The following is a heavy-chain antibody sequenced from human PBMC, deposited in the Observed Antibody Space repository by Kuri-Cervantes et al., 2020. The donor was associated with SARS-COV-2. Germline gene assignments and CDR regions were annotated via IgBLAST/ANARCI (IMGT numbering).Heavy chain of an antibody. V-gene: IGHV2-70*04. Sequence: SGLTLVNPPSTHTLTCSFSGFPLSTHELRVDWIRQPPGKALECLSRIAWDGDQYYSTSLMTRPTISKDTSKNQVVLTMTNMDPVDTATYYCARNMVRGVNYYYYGMDVWGQGTTVTVSS. CDR1: GFPLSTHELR. CDR2: IAWDGDQ. CDR3: ARNMVRGVNYYYYGMDV. D-gene: IGHD3-10*01. J-gene: IGHJ6*02.